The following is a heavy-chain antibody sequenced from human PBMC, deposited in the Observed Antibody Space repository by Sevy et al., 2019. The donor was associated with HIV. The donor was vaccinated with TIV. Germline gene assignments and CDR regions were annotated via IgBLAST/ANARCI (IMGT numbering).Heavy chain of an antibody. CDR1: GFTFGDYA. V-gene: IGHV3-49*04. CDR3: ARDQWVFPYYAILTGYYLTERGYFGY. D-gene: IGHD3-9*01. Sequence: GGSLRLSCTASGFTFGDYAMSWVRQAPGKGLEWVGFIRSKAYGGTTEYAASVKGRFTISRDDSKRIAYLQLNSLKTEDTAVYYCARDQWVFPYYAILTGYYLTERGYFGYWGQGTLVTVSS. CDR2: IRSKAYGGTT. J-gene: IGHJ4*02.